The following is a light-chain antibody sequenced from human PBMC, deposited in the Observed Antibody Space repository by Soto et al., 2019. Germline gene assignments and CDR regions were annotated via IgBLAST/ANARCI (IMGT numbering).Light chain of an antibody. CDR1: QSVTSK. Sequence: EIVVTQSPATLSLSPWERATRSCMASQSVTSKLAWYQQKPGQAPRLLISGASNRATGIPDRFSGSGSGTDFTLTISRLEPDDFALYFCQQYGGSPITFGLGTRLEIK. V-gene: IGKV3-20*01. CDR3: QQYGGSPIT. J-gene: IGKJ5*01. CDR2: GAS.